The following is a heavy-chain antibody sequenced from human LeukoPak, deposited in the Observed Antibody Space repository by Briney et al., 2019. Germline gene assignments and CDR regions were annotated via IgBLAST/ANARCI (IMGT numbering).Heavy chain of an antibody. CDR3: AKGGWLRYDILIGYKYYYGMDV. CDR2: ISGSGVST. J-gene: IGHJ6*02. CDR1: GFTFSSYA. Sequence: GGSLRLSCAPSGFTFSSYAMSWVRHAPGKGLEWVSAISGSGVSTYYADSEKGRFTISRDNSKNTLYLQMNSLRAEDTVVYYCAKGGWLRYDILIGYKYYYGMDVWGQGTTVTVSS. V-gene: IGHV3-23*01. D-gene: IGHD3-9*01.